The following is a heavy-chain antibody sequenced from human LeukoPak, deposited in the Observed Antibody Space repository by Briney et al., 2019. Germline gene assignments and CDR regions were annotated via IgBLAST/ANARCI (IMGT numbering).Heavy chain of an antibody. D-gene: IGHD5-12*01. CDR2: INHSGST. J-gene: IGHJ4*02. V-gene: IGHV4-34*01. CDR3: ARVGYGGYDDRGSFDY. CDR1: GGSFSGYY. Sequence: PSETLSLTCAVYGGSFSGYYWSWIRQPPGKGLEWIGEINHSGSTNYSPSLKSRVTISVDTSKNQFSLKLSSVTAADTAVYYCARVGYGGYDDRGSFDYWGQGTLVTVSS.